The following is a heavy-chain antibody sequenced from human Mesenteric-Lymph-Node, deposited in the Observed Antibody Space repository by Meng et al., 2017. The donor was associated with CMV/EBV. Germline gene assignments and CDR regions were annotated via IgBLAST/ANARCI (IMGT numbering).Heavy chain of an antibody. D-gene: IGHD5-18*01. Sequence: GSVSGYDWSWIRQPPGKGLEWIGEINHSGSTNYNPSLKSRVTISVDTSKNQFSLKLSSVTAADTAVYYCARVHSQGYSYGYNWFDPWGQGTLVTVSS. V-gene: IGHV4-34*01. J-gene: IGHJ5*02. CDR2: INHSGST. CDR3: ARVHSQGYSYGYNWFDP. CDR1: GSVSGYD.